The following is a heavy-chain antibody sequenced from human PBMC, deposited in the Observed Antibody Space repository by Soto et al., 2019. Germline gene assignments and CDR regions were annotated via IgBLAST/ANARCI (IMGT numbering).Heavy chain of an antibody. CDR3: ARATDGLHY. CDR1: GLIFSNYK. CDR2: INTDGSII. Sequence: EVQLVEYGGGLVQPGESLRLSCAASGLIFSNYKMHWVRPAPGKGLVWVSRINTDGSIIDYADCEKGRFTVSRDNAKNTMYLQKKSMRADDTAVYYCARATDGLHYWVQGTLVTVSS. J-gene: IGHJ4*02. V-gene: IGHV3-74*01.